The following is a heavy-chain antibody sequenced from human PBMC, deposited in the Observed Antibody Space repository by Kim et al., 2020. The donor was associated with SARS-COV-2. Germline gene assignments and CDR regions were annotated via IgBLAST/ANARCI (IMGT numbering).Heavy chain of an antibody. CDR2: INHSGST. CDR3: ARGRRPIVATNPFDY. CDR1: GGSFSGYY. J-gene: IGHJ4*02. Sequence: SETLSLTCAVYGGSFSGYYWSWIRQPPGKGLEWIGEINHSGSTNYNPSLKSRVTISVDTSKNQFSLKLSSVTAADTAVYYCARGRRPIVATNPFDYWGQG. D-gene: IGHD5-12*01. V-gene: IGHV4-34*01.